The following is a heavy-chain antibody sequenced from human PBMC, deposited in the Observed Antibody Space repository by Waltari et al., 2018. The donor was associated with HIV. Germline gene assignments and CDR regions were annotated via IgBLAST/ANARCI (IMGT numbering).Heavy chain of an antibody. Sequence: EVQLVQSGGGLLQPGGSLRLSCAASGFTFASSWMHWVRQAPGKGLEWVSRINTDGSSTTFADSVEGRFTISRDNAKNTLYLQMNSLRVEDTAVYYCAIVSSWYSPNMDVWGQGTTVTVS. CDR3: AIVSSWYSPNMDV. J-gene: IGHJ6*02. V-gene: IGHV3-74*03. CDR1: GFTFASSW. CDR2: INTDGSST. D-gene: IGHD6-13*01.